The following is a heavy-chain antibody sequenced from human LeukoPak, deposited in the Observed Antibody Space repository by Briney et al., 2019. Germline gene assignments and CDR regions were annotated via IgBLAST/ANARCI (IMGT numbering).Heavy chain of an antibody. Sequence: TLSLTCTVSGGSISSGSYYWSWIRQPAGKGLEWIGRIYTSGSTNYNPSLKSRVTISVDTSKNQFSLKLRSVTAADTAVFFCASSLRPYYFAYWDQGTLVTVSS. J-gene: IGHJ4*02. D-gene: IGHD4-17*01. CDR3: ASSLRPYYFAY. V-gene: IGHV4-61*02. CDR1: GGSISSGSYY. CDR2: IYTSGST.